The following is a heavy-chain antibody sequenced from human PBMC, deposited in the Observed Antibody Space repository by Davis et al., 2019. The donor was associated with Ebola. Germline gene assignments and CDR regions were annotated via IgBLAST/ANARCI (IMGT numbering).Heavy chain of an antibody. J-gene: IGHJ4*02. D-gene: IGHD5-12*01. V-gene: IGHV3-30*02. CDR1: GFTFSSYG. CDR2: IRYDGSNK. Sequence: GGSLRLSCAASGFTFSSYGMHWVRQAPGKGLEWVAFIRYDGSNKYYADSVKGRFTISRDNSKNTLYLQMNSLRAEDTAVYYCAKVHLVRLRLGHFDYWGQGTLVTVSS. CDR3: AKVHLVRLRLGHFDY.